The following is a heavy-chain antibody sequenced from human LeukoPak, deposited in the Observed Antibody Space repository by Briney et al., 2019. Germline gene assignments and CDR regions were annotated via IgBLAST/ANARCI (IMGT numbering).Heavy chain of an antibody. CDR2: IYPGGSDT. D-gene: IGHD5-12*01. Sequence: GESLKISCKGSGYSFTNYWIGWVRQMPGKGLEWMGIIYPGGSDTRHSPSFQGQVIISADKPVSTAYLQWSSLKASDTAMYYCAGRSGYDRAAFDIWGQGTMVTVSS. J-gene: IGHJ3*02. CDR3: AGRSGYDRAAFDI. CDR1: GYSFTNYW. V-gene: IGHV5-51*01.